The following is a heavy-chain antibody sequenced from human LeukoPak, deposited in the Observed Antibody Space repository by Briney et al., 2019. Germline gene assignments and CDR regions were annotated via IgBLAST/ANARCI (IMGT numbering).Heavy chain of an antibody. CDR3: ARLRLEMATITGAFDI. Sequence: SETLSLTCAVSGYSISSSNWWGWIRQPPGKGLEWIGYIYYSGSTNYNPSLKSRVTISVDTSKNQFSLKLSSVTAADTAVYYCARLRLEMATITGAFDIWGQGTMVTVSS. V-gene: IGHV4-28*01. J-gene: IGHJ3*02. D-gene: IGHD5-24*01. CDR2: IYYSGST. CDR1: GYSISSSNW.